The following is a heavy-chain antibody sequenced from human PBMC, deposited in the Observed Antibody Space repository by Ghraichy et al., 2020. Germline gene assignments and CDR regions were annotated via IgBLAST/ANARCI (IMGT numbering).Heavy chain of an antibody. CDR1: GFTFSSYS. D-gene: IGHD6-19*01. J-gene: IGHJ6*02. CDR2: ISSSSSYI. V-gene: IGHV3-21*01. CDR3: AAGYSSGWYRLSYYYYYGMDV. Sequence: GESLNISCAASGFTFSSYSMNWVRQAPGKGLEWVSSISSSSSYIYYADSVKGRFTISRDNAKNSLYLQMNSLRAEDTAVYYCAAGYSSGWYRLSYYYYYGMDVWGQGTTVTVSS.